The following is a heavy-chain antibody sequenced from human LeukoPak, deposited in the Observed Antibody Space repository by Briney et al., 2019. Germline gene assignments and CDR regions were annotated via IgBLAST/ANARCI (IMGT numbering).Heavy chain of an antibody. CDR3: AISTTVVTPFDY. CDR2: ITSSSGTK. J-gene: IGHJ4*02. V-gene: IGHV3-48*04. Sequence: GGSLRLSCVAPGFTFSNYNMNWVRQTPGKRLEWVSYITSSSGTKHYADSVKGRFAISRDNADNSLFLQMNSLRAEDTAVYYCAISTTVVTPFDYWGRGTLVTVSS. CDR1: GFTFSNYN. D-gene: IGHD4-23*01.